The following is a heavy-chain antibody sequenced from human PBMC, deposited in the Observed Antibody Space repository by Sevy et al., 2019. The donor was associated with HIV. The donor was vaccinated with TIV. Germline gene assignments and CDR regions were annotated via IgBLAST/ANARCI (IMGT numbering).Heavy chain of an antibody. J-gene: IGHJ4*02. V-gene: IGHV3-11*01. D-gene: IGHD3-10*01. Sequence: VGSLRLTCAASGFTFSDCYMSWIRQAPGKGLEWISYISSGYTIKYGDSVKGRFTISRDNAKNSLYLQMNSLSAEDTAVYYCARSDGSGRIGYFDSWGQGSLVTVSS. CDR1: GFTFSDCY. CDR2: ISSGYTI. CDR3: ARSDGSGRIGYFDS.